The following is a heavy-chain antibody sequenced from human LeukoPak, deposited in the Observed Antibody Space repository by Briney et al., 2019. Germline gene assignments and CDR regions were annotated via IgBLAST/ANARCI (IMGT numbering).Heavy chain of an antibody. CDR1: GFTFRVYD. J-gene: IGHJ4*02. D-gene: IGHD2-8*01. CDR3: ARGRGNDI. Sequence: PGGSLRLSWAASGFTFRVYDINWVRKAQGKGPEWVSYISASGSTEKYADSVKGRFTISRDNAKSSLYLQMNSLRVEDTAVYYCARGRGNDIWGQGTLVAVSS. CDR2: ISASGSTE. V-gene: IGHV3-48*03.